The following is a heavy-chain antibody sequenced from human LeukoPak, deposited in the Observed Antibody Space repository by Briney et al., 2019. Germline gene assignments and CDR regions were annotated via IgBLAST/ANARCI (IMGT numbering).Heavy chain of an antibody. V-gene: IGHV3-74*01. D-gene: IGHD2-2*01. CDR2: INSDGSWT. J-gene: IGHJ4*02. CDR1: GNYW. Sequence: PGGSLRLSCAASGNYWMHWVRQAPGKGLVWVSHINSDGSWTGYADSVKGRFTISKDNAKNMAYLHMNSLRVDDTAVYYCVSFYETYWGRGTLVTVSS. CDR3: VSFYETY.